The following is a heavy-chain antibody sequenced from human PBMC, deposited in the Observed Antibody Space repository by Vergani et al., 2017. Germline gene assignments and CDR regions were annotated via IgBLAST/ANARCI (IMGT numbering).Heavy chain of an antibody. CDR2: ISWNSGSI. J-gene: IGHJ3*02. Sequence: EVQLVESGGGLVQPGRSLRLSCAASGFTFDDYAMHWVRQAPGKGLEWVSGISWNSGSIGYADSVKGRFTISRDNAKNSLYLQMNSLRAEDTALYYCAKDLCGYCSGGSCYRGAFDIWGQGTMVTVSS. CDR1: GFTFDDYA. D-gene: IGHD2-15*01. CDR3: AKDLCGYCSGGSCYRGAFDI. V-gene: IGHV3-9*01.